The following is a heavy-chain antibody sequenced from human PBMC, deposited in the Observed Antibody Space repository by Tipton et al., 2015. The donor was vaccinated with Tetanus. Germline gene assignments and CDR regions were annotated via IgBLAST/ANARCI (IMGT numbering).Heavy chain of an antibody. V-gene: IGHV4-34*01. CDR1: GGSLSRYY. CDR2: VDDSGST. CDR3: VRGRGLGAYSFGFEY. Sequence: TLSLTCAVYGGSLSRYYWTWIRQPPGKGLEWIGEVDDSGSTNYSPSLKSRVTISLDTSKNEFSLTLSSVTAADTAVYYCVRGRGLGAYSFGFEYWGRGALVTVSP. D-gene: IGHD5-12*01. J-gene: IGHJ4*02.